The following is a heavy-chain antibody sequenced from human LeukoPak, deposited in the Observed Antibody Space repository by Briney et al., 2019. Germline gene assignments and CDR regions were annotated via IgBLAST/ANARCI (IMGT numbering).Heavy chain of an antibody. V-gene: IGHV3-73*01. CDR2: IRSKAKTYAT. Sequence: GSPRLSCATSGFLFSASALHRVRPSSGKGPEWLGRIRSKAKTYATAYAASLKGRFTIPRDDSKNMVYLQMNSLESEDTAVYHCAADFGDFWDAFDIWGQGTVVTVSS. J-gene: IGHJ3*02. D-gene: IGHD4-17*01. CDR3: AADFGDFWDAFDI. CDR1: GFLFSASA.